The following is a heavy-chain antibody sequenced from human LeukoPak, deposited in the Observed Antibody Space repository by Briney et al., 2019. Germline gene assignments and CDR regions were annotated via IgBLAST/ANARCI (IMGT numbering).Heavy chain of an antibody. V-gene: IGHV1-8*01. CDR2: MNPNSGNT. D-gene: IGHD3-10*01. CDR3: ATGLLWFGDLLYAGDIDY. Sequence: ASVKVSCKASGYSFTSYEVNWVRQATGQGLEWMGWMNPNSGNTDYAQKFKGRVTMTRNTSINTAYMELSSLRSEDTAVYYCATGLLWFGDLLYAGDIDYWGQGTLVTVSS. CDR1: GYSFTSYE. J-gene: IGHJ4*02.